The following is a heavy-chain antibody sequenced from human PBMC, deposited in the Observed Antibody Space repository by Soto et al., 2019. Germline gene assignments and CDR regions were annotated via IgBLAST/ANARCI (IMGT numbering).Heavy chain of an antibody. CDR3: AHRHYYGSGNLGMDV. CDR1: GFSLTTSGVG. J-gene: IGHJ6*02. Sequence: QITLKESGPTLVKPTQTLTLTCTFSGFSLTTSGVGVGWIRQPPGKALEWLALIYGVDDKRYSPSLKSRLTIPGDTSKTQVVLTMTNMDPVDTATYYCAHRHYYGSGNLGMDVWGQGTTVTVSS. CDR2: IYGVDDK. V-gene: IGHV2-5*02. D-gene: IGHD3-10*01.